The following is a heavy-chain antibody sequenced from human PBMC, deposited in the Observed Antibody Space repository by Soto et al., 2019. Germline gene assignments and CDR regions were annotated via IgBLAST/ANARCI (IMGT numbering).Heavy chain of an antibody. CDR3: ARDSPLYYYDTSGYYWGYFDY. Sequence: PSETLSLTCTVSGGSISSGDYYWSWIRQHPGKGLEWIWYIYNSRSTYYNPSLKSRVTISVDTSKNQLSLNLSSVTAADTAVYYCARDSPLYYYDTSGYYWGYFDYWGQGTLVTVSS. V-gene: IGHV4-31*03. J-gene: IGHJ4*02. D-gene: IGHD3-22*01. CDR1: GGSISSGDYY. CDR2: IYNSRST.